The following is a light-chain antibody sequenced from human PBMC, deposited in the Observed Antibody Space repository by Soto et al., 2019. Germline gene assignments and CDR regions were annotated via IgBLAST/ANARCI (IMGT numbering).Light chain of an antibody. CDR3: QQYYSYPRT. V-gene: IGKV1-5*01. CDR2: DAS. Sequence: DIQMTQSPSTLSASVGDRVTITCRASQSISSWLAWYQQKPGKAPKLLIYDASSLESGVPSRFSGSGSGTEFTLTISSLQPDDFETYYCQQYYSYPRTFGQGTRLEIK. J-gene: IGKJ5*01. CDR1: QSISSW.